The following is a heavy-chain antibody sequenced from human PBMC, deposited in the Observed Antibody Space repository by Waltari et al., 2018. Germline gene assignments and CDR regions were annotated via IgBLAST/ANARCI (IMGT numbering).Heavy chain of an antibody. CDR3: ARDRSLAGTFDH. Sequence: EVQLVESGGGLVQPGGALRLSCAGSGFTFSSYPMHWVRQAPGKVLHSISYITRGSDTIYYADSVKVRFTISRDNDNNSLYLQMNSLRVEDTAVYYCARDRSLAGTFDHCGQGTLVTVSS. CDR1: GFTFSSYP. CDR2: ITRGSDTI. D-gene: IGHD1-7*01. J-gene: IGHJ4*02. V-gene: IGHV3-48*01.